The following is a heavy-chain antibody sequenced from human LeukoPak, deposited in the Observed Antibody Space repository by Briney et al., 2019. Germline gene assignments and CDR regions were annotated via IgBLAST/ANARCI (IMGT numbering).Heavy chain of an antibody. D-gene: IGHD1-26*01. J-gene: IGHJ4*02. CDR3: ATVAAISGSDYPDD. Sequence: SSETLSLTCPVGGVFIRSHSWSWIRQPPGKGLEWIGYIFYSGNTIYNPSLRSRVTISADKPKNHFSLRLNTVKTEETAVYYCATVAAISGSDYPDDWGQGTLVTVSS. CDR1: GVFIRSHS. CDR2: IFYSGNT. V-gene: IGHV4-59*11.